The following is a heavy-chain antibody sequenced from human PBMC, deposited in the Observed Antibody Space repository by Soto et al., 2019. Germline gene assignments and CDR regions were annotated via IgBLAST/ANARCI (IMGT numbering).Heavy chain of an antibody. Sequence: GGSLRLSCAASGFTFSSYAMSWVRQAPGKGLEWVSAISGSGGSTYYADSVKGRFTISRDNSKNTLYLQMNSLRAEDTAVYYWAKETRGIVEEYYYYMDVWGKGTTVTVSS. D-gene: IGHD2-15*01. J-gene: IGHJ6*03. CDR1: GFTFSSYA. CDR3: AKETRGIVEEYYYYMDV. V-gene: IGHV3-23*01. CDR2: ISGSGGST.